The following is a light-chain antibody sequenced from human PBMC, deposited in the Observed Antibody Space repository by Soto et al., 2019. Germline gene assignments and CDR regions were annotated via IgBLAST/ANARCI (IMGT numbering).Light chain of an antibody. J-gene: IGKJ1*01. V-gene: IGKV4-1*01. Sequence: DIVMTQSPDSLAVSLGERATINCKSSQSVLYSPNNKNYLAWYQQKPGQPPKLLVYWASTRESGVPDRFSGSGSETDFTLTINSLQAEDVAVYYCQQYINAPQTFGRGTKVDIK. CDR2: WAS. CDR1: QSVLYSPNNKNY. CDR3: QQYINAPQT.